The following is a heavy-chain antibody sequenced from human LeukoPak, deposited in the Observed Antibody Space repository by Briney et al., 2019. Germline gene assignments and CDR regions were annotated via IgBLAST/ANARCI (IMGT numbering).Heavy chain of an antibody. D-gene: IGHD2-2*01. CDR3: ARRDGYCSSSSCYADYYYGMDV. V-gene: IGHV5-51*01. CDR1: GYSFTCYW. CDR2: IYPGDSDT. J-gene: IGHJ6*02. Sequence: GESLQISCQGSGYSFTCYWIGWVRQMPGKGLEWMGIIYPGDSDTTYSPSFQGQVTISADKSISTAYLQWSSLKASDTAMYYCARRDGYCSSSSCYADYYYGMDVWGQGTTVTVSS.